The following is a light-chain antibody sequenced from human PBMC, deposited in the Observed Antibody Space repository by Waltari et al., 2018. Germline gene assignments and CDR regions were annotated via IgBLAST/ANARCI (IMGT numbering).Light chain of an antibody. Sequence: QSALTQPPSASGSPGQSVTISCTGTSSDVGGYHYVSWYQQHPGKAPKFLIYEVSKGPSGVPDRFSGSKSGHAASLTVSGLQAEDEADYYCSSYAGSNNWVFGGGTKLTVL. V-gene: IGLV2-8*01. J-gene: IGLJ3*02. CDR1: SSDVGGYHY. CDR3: SSYAGSNNWV. CDR2: EVS.